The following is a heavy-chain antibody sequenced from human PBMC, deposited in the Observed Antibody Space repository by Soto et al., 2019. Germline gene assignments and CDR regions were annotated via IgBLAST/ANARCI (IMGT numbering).Heavy chain of an antibody. V-gene: IGHV4-4*02. J-gene: IGHJ4*02. Sequence: QVQLQESGPGLVKPSGTLSLTCAVSGDSISSSKWWSWVRQPPGKGLEWIGEIYHSGTTTYNPSLKXRXXXSXXKSKNQFPLKVTSVTDADTAVYFCARGERQQQRDYWGQGTLVTVSS. D-gene: IGHD6-25*01. CDR2: IYHSGTT. CDR1: GDSISSSKW. CDR3: ARGERQQQRDY.